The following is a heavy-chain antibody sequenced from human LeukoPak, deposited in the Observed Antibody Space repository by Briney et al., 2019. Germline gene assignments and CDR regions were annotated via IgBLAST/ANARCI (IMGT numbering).Heavy chain of an antibody. J-gene: IGHJ5*02. D-gene: IGHD3-22*01. CDR3: ARDRHYYDSSGYYWFDP. CDR2: INPSAGST. Sequence: ASVKVSCKASGYMFTTYYMHWVRQAPGQGLEWMGIINPSAGSTTYAQQFQGRVTMTTDTSTSTAYMELRSLRSDDTAVYYCARDRHYYDSSGYYWFDPWGQGTLVTVSS. CDR1: GYMFTTYY. V-gene: IGHV1-46*01.